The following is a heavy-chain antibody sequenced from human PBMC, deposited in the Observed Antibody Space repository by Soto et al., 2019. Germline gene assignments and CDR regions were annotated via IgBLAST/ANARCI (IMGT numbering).Heavy chain of an antibody. Sequence: PGESLKISCRTSGYRFSGYWIGWVRQMPGQGLEWMGIIYPGDSDTRYSQSFRGQVTISIDYSVSTAYLQWNSLKASDTAMYYCARALDGTIDPHHFYYWGQGTLVTVSS. CDR3: ARALDGTIDPHHFYY. V-gene: IGHV5-51*01. CDR1: GYRFSGYW. J-gene: IGHJ4*02. D-gene: IGHD1-7*01. CDR2: IYPGDSDT.